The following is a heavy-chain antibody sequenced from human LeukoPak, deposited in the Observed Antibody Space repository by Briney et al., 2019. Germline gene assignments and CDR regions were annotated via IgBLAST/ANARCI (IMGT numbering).Heavy chain of an antibody. CDR1: GGAISSGDYY. V-gene: IGHV4-30-4*01. D-gene: IGHD3-10*01. Sequence: SQTLSLTCTVSGGAISSGDYYWSWIRQPPGKGLEWIGYIYYSGSTYYNPSLKCRVTISVDTSKNQFSLKLSSVTAADTAVYYCARDIGYYGSGSYPLYWGQGTLVTVSS. CDR2: IYYSGST. CDR3: ARDIGYYGSGSYPLY. J-gene: IGHJ4*02.